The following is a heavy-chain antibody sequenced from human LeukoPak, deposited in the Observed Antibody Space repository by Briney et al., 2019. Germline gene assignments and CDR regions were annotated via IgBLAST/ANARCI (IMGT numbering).Heavy chain of an antibody. CDR3: AGTYYYDSSGYLTPHY. J-gene: IGHJ4*02. Sequence: ASVKVSCKASGYTFTSYYMHWVRQAPGQGLEWMGIINPSGGSTSYAQKFQGRVTMTRDTSTSTVYMELSSLRSEDTAVYYCAGTYYYDSSGYLTPHYWGQGTLVTVSS. CDR1: GYTFTSYY. D-gene: IGHD3-22*01. V-gene: IGHV1-46*01. CDR2: INPSGGST.